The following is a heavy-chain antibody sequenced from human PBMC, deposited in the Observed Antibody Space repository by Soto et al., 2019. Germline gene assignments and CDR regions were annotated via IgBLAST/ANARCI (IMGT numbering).Heavy chain of an antibody. Sequence: GGSLRLSCAASGFTFSSYAMSWVRQAPGKGLGWVSAISGSGGSTYYADSVKGRFTISRDNSKNTLYLQMNSLRAEDTAVYYCAKDSAVNIVVVPAARDGAFDIWGQGTMVTVSS. D-gene: IGHD2-2*01. J-gene: IGHJ3*02. CDR1: GFTFSSYA. CDR3: AKDSAVNIVVVPAARDGAFDI. V-gene: IGHV3-23*01. CDR2: ISGSGGST.